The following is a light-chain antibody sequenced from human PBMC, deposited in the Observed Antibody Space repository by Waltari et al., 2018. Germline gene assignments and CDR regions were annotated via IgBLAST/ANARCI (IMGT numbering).Light chain of an antibody. CDR2: QDS. V-gene: IGLV3-1*01. Sequence: SYELTQPPSVSVSPGQTASISCSGDKLEDRYVCWYQQKPGQSPVLVLHQDSKRPSGIPGRCSGFNSGNTATLTISENQAMDEADYYCQAWDRNTYVVFGGGTKLTVL. CDR1: KLEDRY. CDR3: QAWDRNTYVV. J-gene: IGLJ2*01.